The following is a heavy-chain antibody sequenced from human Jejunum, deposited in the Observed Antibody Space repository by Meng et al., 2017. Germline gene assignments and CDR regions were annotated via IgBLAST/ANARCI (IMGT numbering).Heavy chain of an antibody. Sequence: GESLKTPCQGPGYPFTNYWIGWVRQMPGTGLEWLGIIYPAYSNTRYSPSFEGQVTISADYPLSTAYLHWSRLVASDTAMFYCARHIGWAQSAYYFDSWGQGTLVTVSS. J-gene: IGHJ4*02. D-gene: IGHD3-10*01. CDR3: ARHIGWAQSAYYFDS. CDR2: IYPAYSNT. V-gene: IGHV5-51*01. CDR1: GYPFTNYW.